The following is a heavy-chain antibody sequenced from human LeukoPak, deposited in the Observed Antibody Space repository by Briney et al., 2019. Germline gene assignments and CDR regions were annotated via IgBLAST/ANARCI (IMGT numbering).Heavy chain of an antibody. CDR3: ARDPGTAMVTGDYYFDY. CDR1: GGSISSFY. Sequence: SETLSLTCAVSGGSISSFYWSWIRQPPGKGLEWIGYIYYSGSANYNPSLKSRVTISVDTSKNQFSLKLSSVTAADTAVYYCARDPGTAMVTGDYYFDYWGQGTLVTVSS. CDR2: IYYSGSA. V-gene: IGHV4-59*01. D-gene: IGHD5-18*01. J-gene: IGHJ4*02.